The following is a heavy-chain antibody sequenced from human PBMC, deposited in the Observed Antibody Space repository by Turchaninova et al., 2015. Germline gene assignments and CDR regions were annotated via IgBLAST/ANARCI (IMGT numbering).Heavy chain of an antibody. J-gene: IGHJ4*02. D-gene: IGHD4-11*01. Sequence: RMVGSGGGLVQLGGSLKLSCPASGLTFVGLDIQWLREASGKVWGGGGGFRRKAKSTATAYAADVKGRVTISRDDSRITAYLQMITLKTEDTAVYYFTRETTLTTNGGPTDYWGQGTLVTVSS. CDR1: GLTFVGLD. V-gene: IGHV3-73*01. CDR3: TRETTLTTNGGPTDY. CDR2: FRRKAKSTAT.